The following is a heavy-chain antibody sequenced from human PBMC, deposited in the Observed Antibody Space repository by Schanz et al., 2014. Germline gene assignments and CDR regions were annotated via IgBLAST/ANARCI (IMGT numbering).Heavy chain of an antibody. J-gene: IGHJ4*02. D-gene: IGHD6-6*01. CDR1: GYTFVSYS. V-gene: IGHV1-69*09. Sequence: QVQLVQSGAEVKKPGASVKVSCKASGYTFVSYSMHWVRQAPGQGLEWMGRIIPVLAIADYAQKFQGRVTITADKSTSTASMELSSLRSEDTAVYYCVPMSIAAHWGQGTLVTVSS. CDR3: VPMSIAAH. CDR2: IIPVLAIA.